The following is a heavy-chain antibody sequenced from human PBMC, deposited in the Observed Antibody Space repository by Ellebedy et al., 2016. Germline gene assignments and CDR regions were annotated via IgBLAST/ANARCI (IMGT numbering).Heavy chain of an antibody. CDR2: IDPSDSYT. Sequence: GESLKISCKGSGYSFTSYWISWVRQMPGKGLEWMGRIDPSDSYTNYSPSFQGHVTISADKSISTAYLQWSSLKASDTAMYYCARHGGYCSSTSCPRYFDLWGRGTLVTVSS. D-gene: IGHD2-2*01. V-gene: IGHV5-10-1*01. J-gene: IGHJ2*01. CDR3: ARHGGYCSSTSCPRYFDL. CDR1: GYSFTSYW.